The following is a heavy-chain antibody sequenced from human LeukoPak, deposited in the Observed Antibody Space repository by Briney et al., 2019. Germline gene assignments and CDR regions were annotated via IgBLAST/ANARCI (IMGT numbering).Heavy chain of an antibody. CDR1: GGSISTYY. Sequence: ADTLSLTCTVSGGSISTYYWSWIRQPPGKGLDWIGYIHYSGSTNYNPSLKSRVTISVDTSNNQFFLKLSSVTAADTAVYYCARVGFRTAFDIWGKGTIGTFS. D-gene: IGHD1-1*01. CDR2: IHYSGST. J-gene: IGHJ3*02. CDR3: ARVGFRTAFDI. V-gene: IGHV4-59*01.